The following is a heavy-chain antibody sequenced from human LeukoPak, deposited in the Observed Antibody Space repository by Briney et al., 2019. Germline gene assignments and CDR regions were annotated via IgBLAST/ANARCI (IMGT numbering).Heavy chain of an antibody. J-gene: IGHJ4*02. CDR3: ARGYYYGSSGYYIDY. D-gene: IGHD3-22*01. CDR1: GGSISSYY. V-gene: IGHV4-59*01. CDR2: IYYSGST. Sequence: SETLSLTCTVSGGSISSYYWSWLRQPPGKGLEWIGYIYYSGSTNYSPSLKSRVTISVDTSKNQFSLKLSSVTAADTAVYYCARGYYYGSSGYYIDYWGQGTLVTVSS.